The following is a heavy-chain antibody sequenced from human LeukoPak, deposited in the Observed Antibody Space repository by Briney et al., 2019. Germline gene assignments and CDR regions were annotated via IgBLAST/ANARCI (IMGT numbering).Heavy chain of an antibody. Sequence: SETLSLTCTVSGGSISSSSYYWGWIRQPPGKGLEWIGSIYYSGSTYYNPSLKSRVTISVDTSKNQFSLKLSSVTAADTAVYYCARHSPSVPQSKFDYWGQGTLVTVSS. CDR3: ARHSPSVPQSKFDY. CDR1: GGSISSSSYY. CDR2: IYYSGST. V-gene: IGHV4-39*01. D-gene: IGHD2-2*01. J-gene: IGHJ4*02.